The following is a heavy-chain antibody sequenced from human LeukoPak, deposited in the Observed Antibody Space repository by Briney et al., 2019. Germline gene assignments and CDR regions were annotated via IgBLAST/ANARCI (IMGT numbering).Heavy chain of an antibody. V-gene: IGHV4-4*07. CDR3: VRDRSYDSSGYYNFDY. Sequence: SETLSLTCTVSGGSMSAYYWSWIRQPAGKGLEWIGRIYTTGSTNYNPSLRSRVTMSVDTSKNQFSLRLKSVTAADTAVYYCVRDRSYDSSGYYNFDYWGQGTLVTVSS. J-gene: IGHJ4*02. D-gene: IGHD3-22*01. CDR1: GGSMSAYY. CDR2: IYTTGST.